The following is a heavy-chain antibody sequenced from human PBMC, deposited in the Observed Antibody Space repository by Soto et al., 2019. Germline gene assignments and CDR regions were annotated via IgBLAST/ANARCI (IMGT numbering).Heavy chain of an antibody. CDR2: IYHSGST. V-gene: IGHV4-30-2*01. CDR1: GGSISSGGYS. J-gene: IGHJ4*02. D-gene: IGHD1-26*01. Sequence: QLQLQESGSGLVKPSQTLSLTCAVSGGSISSGGYSWSWIRQPPGKGLEWIGYIYHSGSTYYNPAFXGXAXLXXATSKNPFSLKLRSVTAADTAVYYCAAGGGPPRYYWGQGTLVTVSS. CDR3: AAGGGPPRYY.